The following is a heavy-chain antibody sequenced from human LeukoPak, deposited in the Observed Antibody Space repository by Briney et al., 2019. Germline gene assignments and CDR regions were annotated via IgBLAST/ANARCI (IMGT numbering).Heavy chain of an antibody. CDR2: INTSGRT. Sequence: PSETLSLTCTVSGGSMRSYYWSWIRQPAGKGLEWIGRINTSGRTNYNPSLKSRVTMSVDTSKNQFSLKLSSVTAADTAVHYCARDPMSDDSGSYFDFWGQGTLVTVSS. D-gene: IGHD3-10*01. CDR3: ARDPMSDDSGSYFDF. CDR1: GGSMRSYY. J-gene: IGHJ4*02. V-gene: IGHV4-4*07.